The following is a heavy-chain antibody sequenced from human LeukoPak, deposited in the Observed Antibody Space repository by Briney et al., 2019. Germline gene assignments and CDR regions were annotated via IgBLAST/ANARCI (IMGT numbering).Heavy chain of an antibody. J-gene: IGHJ4*02. Sequence: SETLSLTCAVYGGSFSGYYWSWIRQPPGKGLEWIGEINHSGSTNYNPSLKSRVTISVDTSKNQFSLKLSSVTAVDTAVYYCARGGGYSYGYWHYWGQGTLVTVSS. CDR3: ARGGGYSYGYWHY. CDR2: INHSGST. CDR1: GGSFSGYY. V-gene: IGHV4-34*01. D-gene: IGHD5-18*01.